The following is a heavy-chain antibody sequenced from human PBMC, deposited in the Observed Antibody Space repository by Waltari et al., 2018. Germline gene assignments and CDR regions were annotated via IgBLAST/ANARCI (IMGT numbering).Heavy chain of an antibody. CDR3: ARDRIAVAGYYYYGMDV. J-gene: IGHJ6*02. V-gene: IGHV4-61*02. CDR1: GDSIRSRNYY. D-gene: IGHD6-19*01. Sequence: QVQLQESGPGLVKPSQTLSLTCLVSGDSIRSRNYYWSWIRPPPGKGLEWIGRTYSSGSANYNPSLKGRVTMSVDMSKNQFSLKLSSVTAADTAVYYCARDRIAVAGYYYYGMDVWGQGTTVTVSS. CDR2: TYSSGSA.